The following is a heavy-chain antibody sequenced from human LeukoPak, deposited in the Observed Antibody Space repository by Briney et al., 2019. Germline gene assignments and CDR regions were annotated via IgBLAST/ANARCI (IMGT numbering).Heavy chain of an antibody. Sequence: GGSLRLSCAASGFTFSSYWMSWVRQAPGKGLEWVANIKQDGSEKYYVDSVKGRFTISRDNAKNSLYLQMNSLRAEDTAVYYCAKVTTVTTSNNDAFDIWGQGTMVTVSS. J-gene: IGHJ3*02. CDR1: GFTFSSYW. V-gene: IGHV3-7*03. D-gene: IGHD4-11*01. CDR2: IKQDGSEK. CDR3: AKVTTVTTSNNDAFDI.